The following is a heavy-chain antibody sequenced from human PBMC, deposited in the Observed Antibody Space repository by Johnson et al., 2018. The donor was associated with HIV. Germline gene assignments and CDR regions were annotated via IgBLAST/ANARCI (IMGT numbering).Heavy chain of an antibody. V-gene: IGHV3-30*02. D-gene: IGHD4-11*01. CDR3: ARRSIRSDGFDI. CDR2: IRNDGSNK. Sequence: QVQLVESGGGVVQPGESLRLSCAASGFSFSNYGMHWVRQAPGKGLEWVAFIRNDGSNKYYADSVKGRFTISRDNAKNTLYLQMNSLRAEDTAVYYCARRSIRSDGFDIWGQGTMVT. J-gene: IGHJ3*02. CDR1: GFSFSNYG.